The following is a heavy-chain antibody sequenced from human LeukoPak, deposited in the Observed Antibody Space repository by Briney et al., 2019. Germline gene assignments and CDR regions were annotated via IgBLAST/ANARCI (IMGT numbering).Heavy chain of an antibody. D-gene: IGHD6-13*01. CDR2: LSGRGGST. CDR3: AKDSSSWYELYYFDY. Sequence: GGSLRLSCAASGFTFSNYAMNWVRQAPGKGLEWVSALSGRGGSTYYADSVKGRFTISRDNSKNTLYLQMNSLRAEDTAVYYCAKDSSSWYELYYFDYWGQGTLVTVSS. V-gene: IGHV3-23*01. CDR1: GFTFSNYA. J-gene: IGHJ4*02.